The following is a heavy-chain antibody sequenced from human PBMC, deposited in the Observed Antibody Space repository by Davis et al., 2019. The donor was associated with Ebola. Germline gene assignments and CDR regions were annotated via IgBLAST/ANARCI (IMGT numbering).Heavy chain of an antibody. D-gene: IGHD6-19*01. CDR1: GHTFTPYG. CDR2: VTAYNENT. Sequence: AASVKVSCKASGHTFTPYGITWVRQAPGQGLEWIGWVTAYNENTHAAQKFQGRVTMTTDTSTSTAYMELRSLQSDDTAVYYCATISSGWLFEYWGRGTWVTVSS. CDR3: ATISSGWLFEY. J-gene: IGHJ4*02. V-gene: IGHV1-18*01.